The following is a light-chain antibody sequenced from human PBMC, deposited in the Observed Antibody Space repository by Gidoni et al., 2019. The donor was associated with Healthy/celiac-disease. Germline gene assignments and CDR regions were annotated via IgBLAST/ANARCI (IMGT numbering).Light chain of an antibody. J-gene: IGKJ3*01. CDR2: DAS. V-gene: IGKV3-11*01. Sequence: EIVLTQSPATLSLSPGERAPLSCRASQSVSSYLAWYQQKPGQAPRLLIYDASKRDTGIPARCSGSGSGTDFTLTISSREPEEFAVYYCQQRSNWPPIFTFGPGTKVDIK. CDR3: QQRSNWPPIFT. CDR1: QSVSSY.